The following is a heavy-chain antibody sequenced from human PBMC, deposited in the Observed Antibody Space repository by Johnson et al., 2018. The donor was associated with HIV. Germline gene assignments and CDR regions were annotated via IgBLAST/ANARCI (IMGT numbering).Heavy chain of an antibody. Sequence: VQLVESGGGLVQPGGSLRLSCAASGFTFSSYWMHWVRQAPGKGLVWVSRINSDGSSTSYADSVKGRFTISRDNAKNTLYLQMNSLGAEDTGVYYCARDPMGGALDMWGQGTTVTVSS. V-gene: IGHV3-74*01. CDR3: ARDPMGGALDM. CDR2: INSDGSST. D-gene: IGHD3-10*01. CDR1: GFTFSSYW. J-gene: IGHJ3*02.